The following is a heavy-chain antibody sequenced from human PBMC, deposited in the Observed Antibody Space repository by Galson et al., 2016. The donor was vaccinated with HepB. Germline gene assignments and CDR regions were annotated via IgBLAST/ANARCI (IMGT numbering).Heavy chain of an antibody. Sequence: SLRLSCAASGLTFNTYTVTWVRQALGKGLEWLSCISTSDDSVYYADSVKGRFSISIDNSKSSVYLQMSSLRVEDTAVYFCARGHGGISATWGQGTLVTVSS. CDR2: ISTSDDSV. D-gene: IGHD4-23*01. J-gene: IGHJ5*02. V-gene: IGHV3-48*04. CDR3: ARGHGGISAT. CDR1: GLTFNTYT.